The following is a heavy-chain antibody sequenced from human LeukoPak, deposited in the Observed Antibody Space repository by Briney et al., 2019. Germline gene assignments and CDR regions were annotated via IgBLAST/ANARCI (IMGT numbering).Heavy chain of an antibody. Sequence: SETLSLTCTVSGGSISSGGYYWSWIRQPPGKGLEWIGHIYHSGSTYYNPSLKSRVTISVDRSKNQFSLKLSSVTAADTAVYYCARADIVVVPAAPPDYWGQGTLVTVSS. CDR1: GGSISSGGYY. CDR3: ARADIVVVPAAPPDY. CDR2: IYHSGST. V-gene: IGHV4-30-2*01. J-gene: IGHJ4*02. D-gene: IGHD2-2*01.